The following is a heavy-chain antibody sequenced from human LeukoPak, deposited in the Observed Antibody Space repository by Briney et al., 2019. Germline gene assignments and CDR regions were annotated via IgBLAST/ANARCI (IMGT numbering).Heavy chain of an antibody. V-gene: IGHV3-7*05. CDR2: IKEDGSEK. CDR3: ASQFWWAAVTGTALDC. CDR1: GFTFSSYW. Sequence: PGGSLRLSCAASGFTFSSYWMSWVRQAPGKGLEWVANIKEDGSEKYYVDSVKGRFTISRDNAKNSLYLQLNSRRAEDTAVYYCASQFWWAAVTGTALDCWGQGTLVTVSS. D-gene: IGHD6-19*01. J-gene: IGHJ4*02.